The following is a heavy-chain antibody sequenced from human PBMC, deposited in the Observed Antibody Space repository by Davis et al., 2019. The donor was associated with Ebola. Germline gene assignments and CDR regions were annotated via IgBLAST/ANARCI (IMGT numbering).Heavy chain of an antibody. CDR1: GFTFSSYG. J-gene: IGHJ6*03. CDR3: AKGRYDFWGGPSGPYYMDV. V-gene: IGHV3-33*06. CDR2: IWYDGSNK. Sequence: PGGSLRLSCAASGFTFSSYGMHWVRHAPGKGLEWVAVIWYDGSNKYYADSVKGRFTISRDNSKNTLYLQMNSLRAEDTAVYYCAKGRYDFWGGPSGPYYMDVWGKGTTVTVSS. D-gene: IGHD3-3*01.